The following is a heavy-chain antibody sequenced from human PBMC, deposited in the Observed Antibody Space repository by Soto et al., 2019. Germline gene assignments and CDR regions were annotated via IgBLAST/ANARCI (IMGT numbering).Heavy chain of an antibody. CDR1: GFTVSSNY. J-gene: IGHJ3*02. V-gene: IGHV3-66*01. CDR2: IYSGGST. Sequence: GGSLRLSCAASGFTVSSNYMSWVRQAPGKGLEWVSVIYSGGSTYYADSVKGRFTISRDNSKNTLYLQMNSLRAEDTAVYYCAATRFIIAAAEGVDAFDIWGQGTMVTVSS. CDR3: AATRFIIAAAEGVDAFDI. D-gene: IGHD6-13*01.